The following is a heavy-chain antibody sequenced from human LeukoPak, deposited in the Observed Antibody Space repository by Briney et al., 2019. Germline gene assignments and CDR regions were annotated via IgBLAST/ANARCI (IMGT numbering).Heavy chain of an antibody. D-gene: IGHD1/OR15-1a*01. CDR1: GFTFSDYY. CDR2: ISSGSSTI. Sequence: PGGSLRLSCAASGFTFSDYYMSWIRQAPGKGLEWVSYISSGSSTIYYADSVKGRFTISRDNAKNSLYLQMNSLRAEDTAIYYCARDPNVNKNFDYWGQGTLVTVSS. J-gene: IGHJ4*02. CDR3: ARDPNVNKNFDY. V-gene: IGHV3-11*01.